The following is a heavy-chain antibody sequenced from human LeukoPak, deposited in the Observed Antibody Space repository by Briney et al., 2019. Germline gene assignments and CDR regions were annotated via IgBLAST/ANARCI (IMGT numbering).Heavy chain of an antibody. CDR2: IIPAFDTP. CDR1: GGTFTSYE. CDR3: ARGYLAVVTSNLGGNAFDV. J-gene: IGHJ3*01. D-gene: IGHD2-21*02. Sequence: GSSVKVSFTASGGTFTSYEYIWVRQAPGQGLEWMGGIIPAFDTPNYAHKFQGRVTISADESTSTAYMEMSNLTSDDTAVFFCARGYLAVVTSNLGGNAFDVWGQGTMITVSS. V-gene: IGHV1-69*01.